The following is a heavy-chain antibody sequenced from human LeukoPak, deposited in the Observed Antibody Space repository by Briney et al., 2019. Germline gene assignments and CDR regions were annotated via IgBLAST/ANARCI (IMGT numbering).Heavy chain of an antibody. CDR3: ARAYYYDSSGYYPGAFDI. V-gene: IGHV4-39*07. D-gene: IGHD3-22*01. Sequence: SETLSLTCTVSGGSISTSTYSWGWIRQPPEKGLEWIGSIYYSGSIYSNPSIKSRVSISVDTSKNQFSLKLSSVTAADTVVYYCARAYYYDSSGYYPGAFDIWGQGTLVTVSS. CDR2: IYYSGSI. J-gene: IGHJ3*02. CDR1: GGSISTSTYS.